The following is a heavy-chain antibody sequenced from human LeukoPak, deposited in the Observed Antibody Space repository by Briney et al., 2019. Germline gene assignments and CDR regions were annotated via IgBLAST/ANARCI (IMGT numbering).Heavy chain of an antibody. D-gene: IGHD6-13*01. J-gene: IGHJ5*02. Sequence: SETLSLTCTVSCDSISGFYWNWVRQPPRKGLEWIAYTYDKGSTSFNPSLRSRVTISVDTSKNQFSLRLSSVTAADPAMYYRARHKGYDSSRSRFWLDARGQGTLVTVPS. CDR2: TYDKGST. CDR1: CDSISGFY. CDR3: ARHKGYDSSRSRFWLDA. V-gene: IGHV4-59*08.